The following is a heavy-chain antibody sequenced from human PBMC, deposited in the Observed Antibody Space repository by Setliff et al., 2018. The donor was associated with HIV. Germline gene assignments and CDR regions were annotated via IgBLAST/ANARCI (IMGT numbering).Heavy chain of an antibody. CDR1: GFTFRNYG. V-gene: IGHV3-33*06. CDR3: AKDRLEWLAPDGFDI. CDR2: IWYDGSNK. Sequence: GGSLRLSCAASGFTFRNYGIHWVRQAPGKGLEWVALIWYDGSNKYYADSVKGRFTISRDNSKNTLYLQMSSLRAEDTAVYYCAKDRLEWLAPDGFDIWGLGTMVTVSS. J-gene: IGHJ3*02. D-gene: IGHD3-3*01.